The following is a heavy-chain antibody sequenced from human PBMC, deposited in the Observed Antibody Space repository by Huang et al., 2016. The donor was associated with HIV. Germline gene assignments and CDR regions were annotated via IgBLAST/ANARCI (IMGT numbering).Heavy chain of an antibody. D-gene: IGHD4-17*01. Sequence: QVLLVQSGSELKKPGASVTVSCKASGYRFTNYDVHWVRQAPGRGLGWMGLMHTDTGRPRYTQECTGRCIFSLDTAVSTAYLQISSLKPEDSAIYYCVRVRRVTDRYGVADCNTIDTFDIWGQETLVTVSA. CDR3: VRVRRVTDRYGVADCNTIDTFDI. J-gene: IGHJ3*02. CDR2: MHTDTGRP. V-gene: IGHV7-4-1*02. CDR1: GYRFTNYD.